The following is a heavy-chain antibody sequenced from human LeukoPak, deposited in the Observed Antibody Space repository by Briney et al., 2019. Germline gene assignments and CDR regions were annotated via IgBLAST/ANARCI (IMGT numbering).Heavy chain of an antibody. V-gene: IGHV4-30-4*01. Sequence: SETLSLTCAVSGGSISSSNWWSWIRQPPGKGLEWIGYIYYSGSTYYNPSLKSRVAMSVDTSKNQFSLKLSSVTVADTAVYYCAREDFYYFDSSGYYLYWGQGTLATVSS. CDR2: IYYSGST. J-gene: IGHJ4*02. CDR1: GGSISSSNW. CDR3: AREDFYYFDSSGYYLY. D-gene: IGHD3-22*01.